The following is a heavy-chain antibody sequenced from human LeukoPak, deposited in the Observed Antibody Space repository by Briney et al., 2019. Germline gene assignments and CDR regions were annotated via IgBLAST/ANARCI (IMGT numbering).Heavy chain of an antibody. Sequence: ASVKVSCKASGYTFTSYGISWVRQAPGQGLEWMGWISAYNGNTNYAQKLQGRVTMTTDTSTSTAYMELRSLRSDDTAAYYCARSDQLLTPSGAFDIWGQGTMVTVSS. V-gene: IGHV1-18*01. CDR3: ARSDQLLTPSGAFDI. CDR1: GYTFTSYG. D-gene: IGHD2-2*01. J-gene: IGHJ3*02. CDR2: ISAYNGNT.